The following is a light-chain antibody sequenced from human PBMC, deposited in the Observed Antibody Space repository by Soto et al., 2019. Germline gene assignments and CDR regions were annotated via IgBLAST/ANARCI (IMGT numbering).Light chain of an antibody. V-gene: IGKV3-11*01. Sequence: EILLTQSSATLSFSPGERATPSCRASQSVSSYLAWYQQKPGQAPRLLIYDASNRATGIPARFSGSGSGTDFTLTISSLEPEDFAVYYCQQRSNWPPWTFGQGTKVDIK. J-gene: IGKJ1*01. CDR1: QSVSSY. CDR3: QQRSNWPPWT. CDR2: DAS.